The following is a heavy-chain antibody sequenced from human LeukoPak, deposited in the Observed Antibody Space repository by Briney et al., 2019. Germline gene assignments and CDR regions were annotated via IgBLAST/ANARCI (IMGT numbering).Heavy chain of an antibody. V-gene: IGHV4-61*02. Sequence: SETLSLTCTVSGGSISSGSYYWSWIRQPAGKGLEWIGRIYTSGSTNYNPSLKSRVTISVDTSKNQFSLKLSSLTAADTAVYYCARVFGGPVSRRFDPWGQGTLVTVSS. CDR3: ARVFGGPVSRRFDP. CDR2: IYTSGST. D-gene: IGHD4-23*01. CDR1: GGSISSGSYY. J-gene: IGHJ5*02.